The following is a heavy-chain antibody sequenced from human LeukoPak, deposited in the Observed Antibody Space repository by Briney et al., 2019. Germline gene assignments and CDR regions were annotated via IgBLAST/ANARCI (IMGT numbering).Heavy chain of an antibody. CDR3: ARHASDYNEPFDY. CDR2: IYYSGST. Sequence: SETLSLTCTVSGGSISSSSYYWGWIRQPPGKELEWIGSIYYSGSTYYNPSLKSRVTISVDTSKNQFSLKLSSVTAADTAVYYCARHASDYNEPFDYWGQGTLVTVSS. V-gene: IGHV4-39*01. D-gene: IGHD3-16*01. J-gene: IGHJ4*02. CDR1: GGSISSSSYY.